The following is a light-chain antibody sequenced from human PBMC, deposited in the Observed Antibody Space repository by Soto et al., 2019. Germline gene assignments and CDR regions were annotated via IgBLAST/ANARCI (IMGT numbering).Light chain of an antibody. CDR1: QGISNY. J-gene: IGKJ5*01. V-gene: IGKV1-27*01. Sequence: DIQMTQSPSSLCASVGDRVTITCRASQGISNYLAWYQQKPGKVPKLLIYAASTLQSGVPSRFSGSGSGTDFTLTISSLQPEDVATYYCQKYNSALSITFGQGTRLEIK. CDR2: AAS. CDR3: QKYNSALSIT.